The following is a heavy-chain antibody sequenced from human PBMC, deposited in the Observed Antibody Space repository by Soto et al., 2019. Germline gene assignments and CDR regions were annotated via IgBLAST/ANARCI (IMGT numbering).Heavy chain of an antibody. CDR1: GGNFRSEY. CDR3: ARGHEVGGNSDAYDI. D-gene: IGHD2-21*02. Sequence: QVQLVQSGAEVKKPGSSVKVSCKTSGGNFRSEYINWVRQAPGQGLEWMGGIIPFFGTSDYAQKFQGRLRITADESTTTAYMELSSLRSQDTAGYYCARGHEVGGNSDAYDIWGQGTMVTVSS. J-gene: IGHJ3*02. V-gene: IGHV1-69*12. CDR2: IIPFFGTS.